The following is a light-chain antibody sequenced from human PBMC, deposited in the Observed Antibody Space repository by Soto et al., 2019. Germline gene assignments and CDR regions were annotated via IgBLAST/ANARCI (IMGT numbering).Light chain of an antibody. J-gene: IGKJ4*01. CDR1: QSISNY. CDR3: QQSYSTPLT. V-gene: IGKV1-39*01. CDR2: AAS. Sequence: DIQMTQSPSSLSASVGDRVTITCRASQSISNYLNWYQQKPGKAPKLLIYAASSLQSGVPSRLSGSGSGTDFTLNIGSLQPEDFATYYCQQSYSTPLTFGGGTKVEIK.